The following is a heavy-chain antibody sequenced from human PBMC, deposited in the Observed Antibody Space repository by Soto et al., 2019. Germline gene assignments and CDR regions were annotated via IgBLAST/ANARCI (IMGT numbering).Heavy chain of an antibody. J-gene: IGHJ4*02. Sequence: QVQLVQSGAEVKKPGSSVKVSCKASGGTFSSYAISWVRQAPGQGLEWMGGIIPIFGTANYAQKFQGRVKITADEATSTSYMELSSLRSEDTAVYYCARGGKLYSSHFDYWGQGPLVSVSS. CDR3: ARGGKLYSSHFDY. CDR2: IIPIFGTA. CDR1: GGTFSSYA. V-gene: IGHV1-69*01. D-gene: IGHD6-13*01.